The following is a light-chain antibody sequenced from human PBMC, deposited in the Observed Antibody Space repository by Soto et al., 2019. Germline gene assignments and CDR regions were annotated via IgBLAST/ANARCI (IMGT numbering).Light chain of an antibody. Sequence: QSALTQPASVSGSPRQSITISCTGSSSDIGGYKYVSWYQHHPGKAPQLIIFDVINRPSGVSNRFSGSKSGNTASLTIFGLQAEDEADYYCFSYTSSTMYVFGTGTKLTVL. CDR1: SSDIGGYKY. J-gene: IGLJ1*01. V-gene: IGLV2-14*03. CDR2: DVI. CDR3: FSYTSSTMYV.